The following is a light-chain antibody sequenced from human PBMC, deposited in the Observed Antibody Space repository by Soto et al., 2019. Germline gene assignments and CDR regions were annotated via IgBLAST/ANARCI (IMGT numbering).Light chain of an antibody. CDR1: SSDVGGYNY. Sequence: QSVLTQPASVSGSPGQSINISCTGTSSDVGGYNYVSWYQQHPCKAPKLMIYEVSNRPSGVSNLFYGSKSVNTASLIISGLQAEDEAEDSCISDTRSSKHYVFGTETKLTAL. V-gene: IGLV2-14*01. CDR2: EVS. J-gene: IGLJ1*01. CDR3: ISDTRSSKHYV.